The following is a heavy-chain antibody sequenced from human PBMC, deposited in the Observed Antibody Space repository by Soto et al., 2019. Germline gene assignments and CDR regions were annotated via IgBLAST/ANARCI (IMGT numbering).Heavy chain of an antibody. CDR2: IYYRGTT. Sequence: QVQLQESGPGLVKPSETLSLTCSVSGVSTSNHYWTWIRKPPGQGPEWIGCIYYRGTTNYNASFNSRITISVDTSKNQFSLKLTSVTTADTAVYNCARGGGSLYDDHEFDYWGQGILVTVSS. CDR3: ARGGGSLYDDHEFDY. V-gene: IGHV4-59*11. J-gene: IGHJ4*02. D-gene: IGHD4-17*01. CDR1: GVSTSNHY.